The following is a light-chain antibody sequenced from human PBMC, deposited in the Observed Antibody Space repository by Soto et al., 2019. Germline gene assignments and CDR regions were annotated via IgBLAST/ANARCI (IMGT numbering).Light chain of an antibody. Sequence: IVLTQSPGTLSLSPGERATLSCRASQSVSNSNLAWYQQKPGQAPRLLIYGASSRATGIPDRFSGSGSGTDFTLNITRLEPEDFVVYYCQQYGSSPRTFGQGTKVEIK. J-gene: IGKJ1*01. CDR1: QSVSNSN. CDR3: QQYGSSPRT. CDR2: GAS. V-gene: IGKV3-20*01.